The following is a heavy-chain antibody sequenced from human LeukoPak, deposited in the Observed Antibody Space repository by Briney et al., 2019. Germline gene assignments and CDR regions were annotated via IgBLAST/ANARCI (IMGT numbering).Heavy chain of an antibody. Sequence: SVKVSCKASGYTFTSYDLNWVRQAPGQGLEWMGGIIPIFGTANYAQKFQGRVTITTDESTSTAYMELSSLRSEDTAVYYCARDSYSSYMDVWGKGTTVTVSS. J-gene: IGHJ6*03. CDR2: IIPIFGTA. CDR1: GYTFTSYD. CDR3: ARDSYSSYMDV. V-gene: IGHV1-69*05. D-gene: IGHD6-13*01.